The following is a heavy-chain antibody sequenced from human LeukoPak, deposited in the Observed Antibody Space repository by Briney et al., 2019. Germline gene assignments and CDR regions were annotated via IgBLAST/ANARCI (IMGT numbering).Heavy chain of an antibody. J-gene: IGHJ5*02. CDR3: ARGGYDFWSGSSCWFDP. Sequence: SETLSLACAGYGGSFSGYYWIWIRQPPGKGLEWIGEINHSGSTNYNPSLKSRVTISVDTSKNQFSLKLSSVTAADTAVYYCARGGYDFWSGSSCWFDPWGQGTLVTVSS. V-gene: IGHV4-34*01. D-gene: IGHD3-3*01. CDR1: GGSFSGYY. CDR2: INHSGST.